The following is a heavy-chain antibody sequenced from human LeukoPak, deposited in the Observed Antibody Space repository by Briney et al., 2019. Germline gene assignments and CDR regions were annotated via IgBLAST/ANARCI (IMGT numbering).Heavy chain of an antibody. D-gene: IGHD3-22*01. V-gene: IGHV3-20*04. Sequence: PGGSLRLSCVASGFTFDDYGMSWVRQPPGKGLEWVSGINWNGGGTGYADSVKGRFTISRDNAKNSLYLQMNSLRAEDTALYYCARAHYYDSSGSAFDIWGQGTMVTVSS. CDR3: ARAHYYDSSGSAFDI. CDR2: INWNGGGT. CDR1: GFTFDDYG. J-gene: IGHJ3*02.